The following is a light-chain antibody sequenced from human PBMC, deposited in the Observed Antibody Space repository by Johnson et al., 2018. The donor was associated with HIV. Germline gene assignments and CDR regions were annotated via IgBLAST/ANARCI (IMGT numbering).Light chain of an antibody. Sequence: QSVLTQPPSVSAAPGQKVTISCSGSSSNIGNNYVSWYQQLPGTAPKLLIYDNNKRPSGIPDRISGSKSGTSATLGITRLQTGDEADDYCGTWDSSLSAYVFGTGTKVTVL. CDR1: SSNIGNNY. V-gene: IGLV1-51*01. CDR3: GTWDSSLSAYV. J-gene: IGLJ1*01. CDR2: DNN.